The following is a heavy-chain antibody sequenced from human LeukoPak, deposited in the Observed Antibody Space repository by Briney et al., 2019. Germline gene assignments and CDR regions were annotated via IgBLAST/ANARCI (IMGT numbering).Heavy chain of an antibody. CDR3: ARDRARTVTTAFDI. CDR1: GYDFTSVG. Sequence: ASVKVSCKASGYDFTSVGITWVRQAPGQGLEWMGWISPYNGNTRYVQKLQGRVTMTTDTSTSTAYMELRSLRSDDTAVYYCARDRARTVTTAFDIWGQGTMVTVSS. D-gene: IGHD4-17*01. V-gene: IGHV1-18*01. CDR2: ISPYNGNT. J-gene: IGHJ3*02.